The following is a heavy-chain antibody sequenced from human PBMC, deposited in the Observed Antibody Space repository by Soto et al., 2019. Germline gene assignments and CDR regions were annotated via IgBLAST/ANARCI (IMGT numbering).Heavy chain of an antibody. D-gene: IGHD2-21*02. J-gene: IGHJ4*02. CDR2: ISYDGSNK. Sequence: QVQLVESGGGVVQPGRSLRLSCAASGFTFGTYGMHWVRQAPGKGLEWVAVISYDGSNKYYEDSVKGRFTISRDNSENTLYLQMSSLRAEDKAVYYCVKDSGHLVVVTAATIEKWGQGTLVTVSS. V-gene: IGHV3-30*18. CDR3: VKDSGHLVVVTAATIEK. CDR1: GFTFGTYG.